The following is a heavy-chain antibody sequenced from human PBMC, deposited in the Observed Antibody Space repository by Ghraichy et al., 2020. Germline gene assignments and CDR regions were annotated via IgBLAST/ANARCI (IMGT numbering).Heavy chain of an antibody. Sequence: GGSLRLSCAASGFTFSSYSMNWVRQAPGKGLEWVSSISSSSSYIYYADSVKGRFTISRDNAKNSLYLQMNSLRAEDTAVYYCARVGSSSWYLEDYYYYYGMDVWGQGTTVTVSS. CDR1: GFTFSSYS. J-gene: IGHJ6*02. V-gene: IGHV3-21*01. CDR2: ISSSSSYI. D-gene: IGHD6-13*01. CDR3: ARVGSSSWYLEDYYYYYGMDV.